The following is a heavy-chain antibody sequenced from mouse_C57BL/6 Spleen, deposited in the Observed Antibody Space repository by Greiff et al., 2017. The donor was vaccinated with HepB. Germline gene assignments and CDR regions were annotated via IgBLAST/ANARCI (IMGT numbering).Heavy chain of an antibody. Sequence: EVQLQQSGPELVKPGASVKMSCKASGYTFTDYNMHWVKQSHGKSLEWIGYINPNNGGTSYNQKFKGKATLTVNKSSSTAYMELRSLTSEDSAVYYCATYYSNYVGNYYAMDYWGQGTSVTVSS. V-gene: IGHV1-22*01. D-gene: IGHD2-5*01. CDR2: INPNNGGT. J-gene: IGHJ4*01. CDR1: GYTFTDYN. CDR3: ATYYSNYVGNYYAMDY.